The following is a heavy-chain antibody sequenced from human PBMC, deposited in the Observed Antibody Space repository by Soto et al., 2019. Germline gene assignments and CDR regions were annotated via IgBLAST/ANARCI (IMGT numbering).Heavy chain of an antibody. Sequence: ASVKVSCKASGYTFTSYGISWVRQAPGQGLEWMGWISAYNGNTNYAQKLQGRVTMTTDTSTSTAYMELRSLRSDDTAVYYCATRENYGDYEPYYYGMDVWGQGTTVTVSS. V-gene: IGHV1-18*01. CDR3: ATRENYGDYEPYYYGMDV. J-gene: IGHJ6*02. CDR2: ISAYNGNT. D-gene: IGHD4-17*01. CDR1: GYTFTSYG.